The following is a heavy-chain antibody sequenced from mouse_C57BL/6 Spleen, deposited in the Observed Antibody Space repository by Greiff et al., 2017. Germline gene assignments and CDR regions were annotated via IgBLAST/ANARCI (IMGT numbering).Heavy chain of an antibody. V-gene: IGHV1-9*01. CDR3: ARDYYYGSSYRFAY. D-gene: IGHD1-1*01. J-gene: IGHJ3*01. CDR1: GYTFTGYW. Sequence: LVESGAELMKPGASVKLSCKATGYTFTGYWIEWVKQRPGHGLEWIGEILPGSGSTNYNEKFKGKATFTADTSSNTAYMRLSSLTTEDSAIYYCARDYYYGSSYRFAYWGQGTLVTVSA. CDR2: ILPGSGST.